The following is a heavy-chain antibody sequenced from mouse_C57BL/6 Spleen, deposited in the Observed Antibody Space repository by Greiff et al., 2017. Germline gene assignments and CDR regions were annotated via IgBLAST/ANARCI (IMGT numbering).Heavy chain of an antibody. CDR2: IDPSDSYT. Sequence: QVQLQQPGAELVKPGASVKLSCKASGYTFTSYWMQWVKPRPGQGLEWLGEIDPSDSYTNYNQKFKGKATLTVDTSSSTAYMQLSSLTSEDSAVYYCARGVYDYDGGFDYWGQGTTLTVSS. CDR1: GYTFTSYW. J-gene: IGHJ2*01. V-gene: IGHV1-50*01. D-gene: IGHD2-4*01. CDR3: ARGVYDYDGGFDY.